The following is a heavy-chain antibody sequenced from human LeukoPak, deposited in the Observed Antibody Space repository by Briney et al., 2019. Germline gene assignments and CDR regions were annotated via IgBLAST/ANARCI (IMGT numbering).Heavy chain of an antibody. V-gene: IGHV3-7*01. J-gene: IGHJ4*02. CDR1: GINFRSYW. CDR2: MKQDGSEK. D-gene: IGHD5-12*01. Sequence: GGSLRLSCAVSGINFRSYWMAWVRQAPGKGLQWVANMKQDGSEKYYVDSVKGRFTISRDNAKNSLYLEMNSLRVEDTAVYYCARDLGHTGYDLYDYCGQGTLVTVSS. CDR3: ARDLGHTGYDLYDY.